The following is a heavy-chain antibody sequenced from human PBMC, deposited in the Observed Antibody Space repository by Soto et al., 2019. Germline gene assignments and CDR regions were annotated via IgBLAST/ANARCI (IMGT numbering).Heavy chain of an antibody. CDR2: YYWDEDE. V-gene: IGHV2-5*02. Sequence: QITLKESGPTLVKPTQTLKLTCTFSGFSFSDGAVGVGWFRQSPGKAPEWLAIYYWDEDEWHSPSLRTRLSISYEAARSQVVLSMVDMDPQDTATYFCARCRRRESCWGGDCYYFDVWGQGLQVAAS. D-gene: IGHD2-21*01. CDR3: ARCRRRESCWGGDCYYFDV. CDR1: GFSFSDGAVG. J-gene: IGHJ4*02.